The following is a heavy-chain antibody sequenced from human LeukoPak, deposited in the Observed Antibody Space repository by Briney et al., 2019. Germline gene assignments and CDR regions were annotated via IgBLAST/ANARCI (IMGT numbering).Heavy chain of an antibody. Sequence: GGSLRLSCAASGFTFSSYSMNWVRQAPGKGLEWVSSISSSSSYIYYADSVKGRFTISRDNAKNSLYLQMNSLRAEDTVVYYCAREAPDYDSSGYPDYWGQGTLVTVSS. D-gene: IGHD3-22*01. CDR2: ISSSSSYI. V-gene: IGHV3-21*01. J-gene: IGHJ4*02. CDR3: AREAPDYDSSGYPDY. CDR1: GFTFSSYS.